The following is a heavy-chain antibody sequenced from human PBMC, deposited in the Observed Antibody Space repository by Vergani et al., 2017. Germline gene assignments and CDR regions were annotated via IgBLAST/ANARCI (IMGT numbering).Heavy chain of an antibody. CDR3: ARARCIETCYMSNWLDS. V-gene: IGHV3-33*05. CDR1: GFIFSSHG. D-gene: IGHD3-9*01. CDR2: ISFDGTNE. J-gene: IGHJ5*01. Sequence: QVQLVEWGGGVVQPGGSLRLSCTASGFIFSSHGMHWVRQAPGKGLEWVVGISFDGTNEYYPDLVKGRFTISRDIAKNTLYLQMNSLRVEDTGVYYCARARCIETCYMSNWLDSWGQGTLVTVSS.